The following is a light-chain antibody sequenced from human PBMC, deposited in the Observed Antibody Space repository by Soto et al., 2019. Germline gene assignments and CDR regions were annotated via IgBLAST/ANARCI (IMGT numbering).Light chain of an antibody. V-gene: IGLV1-44*01. J-gene: IGLJ2*01. CDR2: RNH. CDR1: TSNIGTYA. CDR3: AAWDDSLRAVV. Sequence: QSVLTQSPSASGTPGQRVTISCSGSTSNIGTYAVNWYQQPPGTAPTLLIFRNHQRPSGVPDRFSGSKSGTSASLAISGPQSADEADYYCAAWDDSLRAVVFGGGTKLTVL.